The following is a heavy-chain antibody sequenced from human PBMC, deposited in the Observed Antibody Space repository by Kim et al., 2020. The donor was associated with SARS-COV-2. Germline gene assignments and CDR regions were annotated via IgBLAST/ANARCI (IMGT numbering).Heavy chain of an antibody. CDR3: ASNILTGYYHY. Sequence: SETLSLTCAVYGGSFSGYYWSWIRQPPGKGLEWIGEINHSGSTNYNPSLKSRVTISVDTSKNQFSLKLSTVTAADTAVYYCASNILTGYYHYWGQGTLVTVSS. D-gene: IGHD3-9*01. CDR2: INHSGST. J-gene: IGHJ4*02. CDR1: GGSFSGYY. V-gene: IGHV4-34*01.